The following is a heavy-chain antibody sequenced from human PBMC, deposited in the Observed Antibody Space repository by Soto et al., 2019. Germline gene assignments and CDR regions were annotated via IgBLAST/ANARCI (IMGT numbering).Heavy chain of an antibody. Sequence: ASVKVSCKASGYTFTSYDINWVRQATGQGLEWMGWMNPNSGNTGYAQKFQGRVTMTRNTSISTAYMELSSLRSEDTAVYYCTHRRLGSPSGAMDVWGQGTTVTVSS. J-gene: IGHJ6*02. CDR2: MNPNSGNT. V-gene: IGHV1-8*01. D-gene: IGHD3-16*01. CDR1: GYTFTSYD. CDR3: THRRLGSPSGAMDV.